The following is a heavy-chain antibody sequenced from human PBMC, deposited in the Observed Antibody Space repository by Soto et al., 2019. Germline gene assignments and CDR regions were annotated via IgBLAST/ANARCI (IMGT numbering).Heavy chain of an antibody. D-gene: IGHD1-26*01. J-gene: IGHJ4*02. V-gene: IGHV4-30-4*01. CDR1: GGSISSGDYY. CDR3: ARLGRGSGSYLSFDY. Sequence: PSETLSLTCTVSGGSISSGDYYWSWIRQPPGKGLEWIGYIYYSGSTYYNPSLKSRVTISVDTSKNQFSLKLSSVTAADTAVYYCARLGRGSGSYLSFDYWGQGTLVTVSS. CDR2: IYYSGST.